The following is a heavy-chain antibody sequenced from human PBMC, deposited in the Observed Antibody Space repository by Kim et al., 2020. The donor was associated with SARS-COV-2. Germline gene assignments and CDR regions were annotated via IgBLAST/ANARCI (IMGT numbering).Heavy chain of an antibody. Sequence: YSTSLKSRLTISKDTSKSQVVLTMTNMDPVDTATYYCARNYDSSGYYDYWGQGTLVTVSS. CDR3: ARNYDSSGYYDY. J-gene: IGHJ4*02. V-gene: IGHV2-26*01. D-gene: IGHD3-22*01.